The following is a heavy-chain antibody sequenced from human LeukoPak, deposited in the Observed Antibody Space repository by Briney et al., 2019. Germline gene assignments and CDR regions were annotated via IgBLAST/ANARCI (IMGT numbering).Heavy chain of an antibody. Sequence: SQTLSLTCAISGDTVSSDTAAWNWIRQSPSRGLEWLGRTYYRSKWNTDYAASVQNRITINPDTSTNQFSLQLKSATPEDTAVYYCSRQRSTSTYYFGLDVWGQGTTVTVSS. J-gene: IGHJ6*02. CDR2: TYYRSKWNT. V-gene: IGHV6-1*01. CDR1: GDTVSSDTAA. CDR3: SRQRSTSTYYFGLDV. D-gene: IGHD6-6*01.